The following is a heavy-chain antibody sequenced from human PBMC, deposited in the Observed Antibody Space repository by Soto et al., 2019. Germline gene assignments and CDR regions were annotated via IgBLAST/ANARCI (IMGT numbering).Heavy chain of an antibody. CDR1: GYTFTFYD. CDR2: MSPTTGNT. CDR3: ARSFAPLDV. Sequence: VQLVQSGAEVKKPGASVKLSCKASGYTFTFYDINWVRQAPGRGLEWMGWMSPTTGNTGYAQRFQGRVTMTSDTSISTAYMEVTRLRPDDTAVYHCARSFAPLDVWGQGTTVTVSS. V-gene: IGHV1-8*01. J-gene: IGHJ6*02.